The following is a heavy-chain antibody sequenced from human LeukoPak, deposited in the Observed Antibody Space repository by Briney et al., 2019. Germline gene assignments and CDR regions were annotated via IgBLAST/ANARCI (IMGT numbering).Heavy chain of an antibody. Sequence: GASVKVSCKASGCTFTGYYMHWVRQAPGQGLEWMGWINPNSGGTNYAQKFQGRVTMTRDTSISTAYMELSRLRSDDTAVYYCARDVEDSGWFYYYYYYMDVWGKGTTVTVSS. V-gene: IGHV1-2*02. D-gene: IGHD6-19*01. CDR2: INPNSGGT. CDR1: GCTFTGYY. CDR3: ARDVEDSGWFYYYYYYMDV. J-gene: IGHJ6*03.